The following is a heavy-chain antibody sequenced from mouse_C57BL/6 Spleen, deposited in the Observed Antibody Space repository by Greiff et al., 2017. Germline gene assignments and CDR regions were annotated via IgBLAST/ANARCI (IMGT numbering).Heavy chain of an antibody. D-gene: IGHD1-1*01. V-gene: IGHV14-2*01. J-gene: IGHJ2*01. CDR2: IDPEDGET. CDR1: GFNIKDYY. Sequence: VQLQQSGAELVKPGASVKLSCTASGFNIKDYYMHWVKQRTEQGLEWIGRIDPEDGETKYAPKFQGKATITADTSSNTAYLQLSSLTSEDTAVYYCASLFITTVVAGNFDYWGRGTTLTVSS. CDR3: ASLFITTVVAGNFDY.